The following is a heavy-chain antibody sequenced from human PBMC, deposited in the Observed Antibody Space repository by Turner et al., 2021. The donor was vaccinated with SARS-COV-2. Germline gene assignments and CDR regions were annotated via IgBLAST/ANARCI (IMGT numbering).Heavy chain of an antibody. D-gene: IGHD6-25*01. J-gene: IGHJ6*02. Sequence: GQLVESGGGVVQPGRSLRLSCAASGFTFSSYGMHWVRQAPGKGLEWVAVISYDGNNKYYADSVKGRFTISRDNSKNTLYLQMNSLRAEDTAVYYWAKDPDIAAGWGDYYGMDVWGQGTTVTVSS. CDR1: GFTFSSYG. V-gene: IGHV3-30*18. CDR2: ISYDGNNK. CDR3: AKDPDIAAGWGDYYGMDV.